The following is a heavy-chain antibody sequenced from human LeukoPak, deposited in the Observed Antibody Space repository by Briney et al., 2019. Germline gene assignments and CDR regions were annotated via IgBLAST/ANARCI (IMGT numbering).Heavy chain of an antibody. Sequence: GASVKVSCKASGYTFTSYDINWVRQATGQGLEWMGWMNPNSGNTGYAQKFQGRVTITRNTSISTAYMELSSLRSEDTAVYYCARGDYCSSTSCYIYWGQGTLVTVSS. D-gene: IGHD2-2*01. CDR1: GYTFTSYD. CDR3: ARGDYCSSTSCYIY. J-gene: IGHJ4*02. CDR2: MNPNSGNT. V-gene: IGHV1-8*03.